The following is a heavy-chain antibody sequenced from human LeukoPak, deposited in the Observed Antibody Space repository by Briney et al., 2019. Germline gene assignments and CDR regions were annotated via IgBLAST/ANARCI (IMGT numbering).Heavy chain of an antibody. J-gene: IGHJ5*02. Sequence: ASVKVSCKASGYTFTGYYMHWVRQAPGQGLEWMGWINPNSGGTNYAQKFQGRVTMTRDTSISTAYMELSRLRSDDTAVYYCARGFVVVVAATQRNWFDPWGQGTLVTVSS. D-gene: IGHD2-15*01. CDR2: INPNSGGT. CDR3: ARGFVVVVAATQRNWFDP. CDR1: GYTFTGYY. V-gene: IGHV1-2*02.